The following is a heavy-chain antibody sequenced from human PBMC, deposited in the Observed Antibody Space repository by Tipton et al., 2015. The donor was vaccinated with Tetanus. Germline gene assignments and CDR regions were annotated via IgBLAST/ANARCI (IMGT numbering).Heavy chain of an antibody. D-gene: IGHD1-1*01. V-gene: IGHV1-69*06. Sequence: QLVQSGAEVKKPGSSMRLSCKASGSTFSSSTLSWVRQAPGHGLEWMGMIVPLFGSAYYAQKFQDRVTITADKSASTAYLDLRSLKSDDTAVYYCATVGAGLRRREGRLDSWGQGTMVTVSS. CDR3: ATVGAGLRRREGRLDS. CDR1: GSTFSSST. CDR2: IVPLFGSA. J-gene: IGHJ3*02.